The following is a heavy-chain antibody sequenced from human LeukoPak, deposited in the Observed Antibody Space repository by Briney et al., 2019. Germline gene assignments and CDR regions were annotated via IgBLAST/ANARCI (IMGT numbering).Heavy chain of an antibody. V-gene: IGHV3-48*01. J-gene: IGHJ5*02. CDR1: GFTFSTYS. CDR3: ARVLPYDSINRFDR. D-gene: IGHD2-15*01. CDR2: ISSSTSTI. Sequence: GGSLRLSCAASGFTFSTYSMNCVRQAPGKGLEWGSYISSSTSTIYYADSVKGRFTISRDTAKNSLYLQMSSLRAEDTAVYYCARVLPYDSINRFDRWGRGTLVTVST.